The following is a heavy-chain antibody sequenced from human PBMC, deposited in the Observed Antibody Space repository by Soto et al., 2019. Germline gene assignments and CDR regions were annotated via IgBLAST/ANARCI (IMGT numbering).Heavy chain of an antibody. Sequence: GASVKVSCKISGHTLTELSIHWVRQAPGKGLEWMGGINPIFGTANYAQKFQGRVTITADESTSTAYMELSSLRSEDTAVYYCARFGNDYDFFSAKPGGVDLWGQGTLVTVSS. CDR1: GHTLTELS. CDR2: INPIFGTA. CDR3: ARFGNDYDFFSAKPGGVDL. D-gene: IGHD3-3*01. V-gene: IGHV1-69*13. J-gene: IGHJ5*02.